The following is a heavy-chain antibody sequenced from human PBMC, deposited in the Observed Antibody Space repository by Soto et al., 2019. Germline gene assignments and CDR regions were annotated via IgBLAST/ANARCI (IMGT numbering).Heavy chain of an antibody. D-gene: IGHD4-17*01. CDR1: GYNFTTYW. CDR3: ARRGGER. Sequence: GESLKSSCKGSGYNFTTYWISWVRQMPGKGLEWMGKIDPSDSYTNYSPSFQGHVTMSADKSISTAYLQWSSLKASDTAMYYCARRGGERWGQGTLVTVSS. CDR2: IDPSDSYT. V-gene: IGHV5-10-1*01. J-gene: IGHJ4*02.